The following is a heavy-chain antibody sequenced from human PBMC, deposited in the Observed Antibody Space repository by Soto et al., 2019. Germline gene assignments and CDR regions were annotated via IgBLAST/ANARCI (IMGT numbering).Heavy chain of an antibody. J-gene: IGHJ4*02. CDR1: GFTFSSYW. CDR2: INSDGSST. Sequence: GGSLRLSCAASGFTFSSYWMHWVRQAPGKGLVWVSRINSDGSSTSYADSVKGRFTISRDNAKNTLYLQMNSLRAEDTAVYYCARDLAEQWLVLDFDYWGQGTLVTVSS. V-gene: IGHV3-74*01. CDR3: ARDLAEQWLVLDFDY. D-gene: IGHD6-19*01.